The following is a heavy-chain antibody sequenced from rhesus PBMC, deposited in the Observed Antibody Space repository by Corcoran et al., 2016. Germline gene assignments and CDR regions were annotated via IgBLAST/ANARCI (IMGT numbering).Heavy chain of an antibody. CDR2: IYGSGSST. CDR3: AREGRRYSNYFDY. Sequence: QLQLQESGPGLVKPSETLSVTCAVSGGSISSSYWSWIRQAPGKGLEWIWYIYGSGSSTNYNPSLKSRVTLSVDTSKNQLSLKLSSVTTADTAVYYCAREGRRYSNYFDYWGQGVLVTVSS. D-gene: IGHD5-24*01. J-gene: IGHJ4*01. CDR1: GGSISSSY. V-gene: IGHV4-169*02.